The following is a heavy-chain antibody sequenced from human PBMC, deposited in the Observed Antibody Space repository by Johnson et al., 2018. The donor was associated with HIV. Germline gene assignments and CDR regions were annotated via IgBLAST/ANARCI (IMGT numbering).Heavy chain of an antibody. CDR1: GFTFSSYG. CDR2: IRYDGSNK. Sequence: QVQLVESGGGVVQPGGSLRLSCAASGFTFSSYGMHWVRQAPGKGLEWVAFIRYDGSNKYYADSVKGRFTISRENAKNTLYLQMNSLRAEDTAVYYCAKDLFTEREDDGWADAFDIWGQGTMVTVSA. CDR3: AKDLFTEREDDGWADAFDI. J-gene: IGHJ3*02. V-gene: IGHV3-30*02. D-gene: IGHD5-24*01.